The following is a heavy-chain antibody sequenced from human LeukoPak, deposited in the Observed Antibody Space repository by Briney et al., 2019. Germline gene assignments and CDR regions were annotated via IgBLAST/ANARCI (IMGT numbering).Heavy chain of an antibody. CDR2: ISSNGGST. D-gene: IGHD5-18*01. CDR1: GFTFSSYA. V-gene: IGHV3-64D*06. Sequence: PGGSLRLSCSASGFTFSSYAMHWVRQAPGKGLEYVSAISSNGGSTYYADSVKGRFTISRDNSKNTLYLQMSSLRAEDKAVYYCVKDHGLDSYGLDYWGQGTLVTVSS. J-gene: IGHJ4*02. CDR3: VKDHGLDSYGLDY.